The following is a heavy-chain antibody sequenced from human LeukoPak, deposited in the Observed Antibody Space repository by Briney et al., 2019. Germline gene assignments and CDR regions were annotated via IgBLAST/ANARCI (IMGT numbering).Heavy chain of an antibody. CDR3: AIPSMVRGLALDP. D-gene: IGHD3-10*01. CDR2: IYYSGST. V-gene: IGHV4-39*01. CDR1: GGSISSSSYY. J-gene: IGHJ5*02. Sequence: SETLSLTCTVSGGSISSSSYYWGWIRQPPGQGLEWIGSIYYSGSTYYNPSLKSRVTISVDTSKNQFSLKLSSVTAADTAVYYCAIPSMVRGLALDPWGQGTLVTVSS.